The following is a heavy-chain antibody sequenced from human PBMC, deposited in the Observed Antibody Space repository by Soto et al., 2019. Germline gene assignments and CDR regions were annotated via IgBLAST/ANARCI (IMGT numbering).Heavy chain of an antibody. V-gene: IGHV4-61*08. D-gene: IGHD2-2*01. CDR3: ARLRVVPAASYYYYYYMDV. CDR1: GGSISSGGYY. Sequence: SETLSLTCAVSGGSISSGGYYWSWIRQPPGKGLEWIGYIYYSGSTNYNPSLKSRVTISVDTSKNQFSLKLSSVTAADTAVYYCARLRVVPAASYYYYYYMDVRGKGTPVTVSS. J-gene: IGHJ6*03. CDR2: IYYSGST.